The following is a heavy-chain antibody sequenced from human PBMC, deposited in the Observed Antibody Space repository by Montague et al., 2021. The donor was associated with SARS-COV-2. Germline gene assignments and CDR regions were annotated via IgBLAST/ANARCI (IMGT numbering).Heavy chain of an antibody. D-gene: IGHD3-10*01. J-gene: IGHJ6*03. V-gene: IGHV4-39*01. CDR1: GGSVSSSPYY. Sequence: SETLSLTCTVSGGSVSSSPYYWGRIRQPPGRGLEWVGSISSSGRTYFSPSLKSRLTISVGSSDNQFSLGLSSVTAADTAVYYCASSYYYGSGTYVYNYYMDVWGKGTTVTVSS. CDR2: ISSSGRT. CDR3: ASSYYYGSGTYVYNYYMDV.